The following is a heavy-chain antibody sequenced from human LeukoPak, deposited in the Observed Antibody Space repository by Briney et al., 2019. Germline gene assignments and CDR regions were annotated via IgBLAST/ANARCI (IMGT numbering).Heavy chain of an antibody. CDR2: ISWNSGSI. J-gene: IGHJ4*02. V-gene: IGHV3-9*01. Sequence: GGSLRLSCAASGFTFDDYAMHWVRQAPAKGLEWVSGISWNSGSIGYADSVKGRFTISRDNAKNSLYLQMSSLRAEDTALYYCAKGRDGYNPKYYFDYWGQGTLVTVSS. D-gene: IGHD5-24*01. CDR3: AKGRDGYNPKYYFDY. CDR1: GFTFDDYA.